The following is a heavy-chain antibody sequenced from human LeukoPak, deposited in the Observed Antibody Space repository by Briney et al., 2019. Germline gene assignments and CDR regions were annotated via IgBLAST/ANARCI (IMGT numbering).Heavy chain of an antibody. J-gene: IGHJ4*02. V-gene: IGHV4-39*07. CDR2: IYYSGAT. Sequence: SEILSLTCTVSGDSIISTNYYWGWIRQPPGKGLEWIGHIYYSGATYYNPSLKSRVTISVDTSKSQFSLKLSSVTAADTAVYYCAGTFYYGSGSYQYRGFDYWGQGTLVTVSS. D-gene: IGHD3-10*01. CDR3: AGTFYYGSGSYQYRGFDY. CDR1: GDSIISTNYY.